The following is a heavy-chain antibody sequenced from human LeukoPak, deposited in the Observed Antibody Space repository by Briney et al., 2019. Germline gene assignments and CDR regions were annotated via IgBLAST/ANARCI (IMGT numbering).Heavy chain of an antibody. CDR1: GFTFSSYA. D-gene: IGHD6-25*01. CDR2: ISGSGGST. J-gene: IGHJ4*02. Sequence: GGSLRLSCAASGFTFSSYAMSWVRQAPGKGLEWVSAISGSGGSTYYADSVKGRFTISRDNSKKTLFLQMNSLRAEDTAIYYCAKGSAAGRPYYFDYWGQGTLVTVSS. CDR3: AKGSAAGRPYYFDY. V-gene: IGHV3-23*01.